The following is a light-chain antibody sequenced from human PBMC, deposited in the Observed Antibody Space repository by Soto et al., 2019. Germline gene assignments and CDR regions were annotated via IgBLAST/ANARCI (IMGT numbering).Light chain of an antibody. CDR3: QQYDYWPRT. CDR2: DTS. Sequence: IVLTQSPGTLSLSPGERATLSCRASQSVSSYLAWYQQKPGQAPRLLIYDTSNRATGIPARFSGSGSGTEFTLTISSLKPEDFAVYYCQQYDYWPRTFGQGTKVDIK. J-gene: IGKJ1*01. V-gene: IGKV3-11*01. CDR1: QSVSSY.